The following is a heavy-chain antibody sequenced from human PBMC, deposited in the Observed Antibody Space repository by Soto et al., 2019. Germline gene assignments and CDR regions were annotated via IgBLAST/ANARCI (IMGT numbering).Heavy chain of an antibody. CDR1: GGSFSGYY. Sequence: PSETLSLTCAVYGGSFSGYYWSWIRQPPGKGLEWIGEINHSGSTNYNPSLKSRVTISVDTSKNQFSLKLSSVTAADTAVYYCARSSGWQGDFDYWGQGTLVTVS. V-gene: IGHV4-34*01. CDR2: INHSGST. CDR3: ARSSGWQGDFDY. D-gene: IGHD6-19*01. J-gene: IGHJ4*02.